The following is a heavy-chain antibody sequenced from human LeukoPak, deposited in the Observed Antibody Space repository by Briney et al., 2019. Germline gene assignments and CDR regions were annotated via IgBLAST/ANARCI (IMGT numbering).Heavy chain of an antibody. CDR3: AKDGDSSSGHCDY. Sequence: ASVKVSCKASGYPFIGNYIHWVRQAPGQGLEWMGWINPNSGGTQYSQKFQGRVTLTRDTSITTGYMELTSLTSEDTAVYYCAKDGDSSSGHCDYWGQGTLVTVSS. V-gene: IGHV1-2*02. CDR2: INPNSGGT. D-gene: IGHD6-19*01. J-gene: IGHJ4*02. CDR1: GYPFIGNY.